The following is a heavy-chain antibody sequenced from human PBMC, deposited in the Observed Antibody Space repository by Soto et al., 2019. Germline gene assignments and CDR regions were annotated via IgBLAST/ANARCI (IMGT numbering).Heavy chain of an antibody. V-gene: IGHV3-74*01. CDR3: ARDPRFLEYNNLAPRSYGMDV. J-gene: IGHJ6*02. D-gene: IGHD3-3*01. CDR2: INGDGSRT. CDR1: GFAFSDSW. Sequence: PGGSLRLSCAASGFAFSDSWIHFVRQVPCTWLVWIARINGDGSRTTYADPVKGRFTISRDNANNTLHLQLSSLRAEDTGVYYCARDPRFLEYNNLAPRSYGMDVWGQGTTVTVSS.